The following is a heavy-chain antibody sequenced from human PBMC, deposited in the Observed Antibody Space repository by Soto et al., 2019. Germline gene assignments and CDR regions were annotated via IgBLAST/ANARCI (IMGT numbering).Heavy chain of an antibody. J-gene: IGHJ3*01. Sequence: QVQLVQSGGGAVLPGNSLRLSCAASGFPFSWAGMHWLRQPPGKGLEWVAVVAGDGRDIDYAESVRGRFSISRDNPKSTLYLQMNNLGVEDTAIYYCARGLNKAAGGAFDVWGQGTQVIVSS. V-gene: IGHV3-33*01. CDR1: GFPFSWAG. CDR3: ARGLNKAAGGAFDV. CDR2: VAGDGRDI. D-gene: IGHD3-16*01.